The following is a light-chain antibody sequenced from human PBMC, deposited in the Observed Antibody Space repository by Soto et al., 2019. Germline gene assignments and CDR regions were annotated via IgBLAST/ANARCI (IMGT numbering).Light chain of an antibody. CDR2: DTS. V-gene: IGKV3-11*01. Sequence: EVVLTQSPVTLSLSPGERATLSCRASQSVGTFLAWYQQKPGQAPRLIIYDTSNRATGIPARFSGTGSGTDFALTISSVETEDFAVYFCQHRTTWPRTFGQGTKLDIK. CDR3: QHRTTWPRT. J-gene: IGKJ2*01. CDR1: QSVGTF.